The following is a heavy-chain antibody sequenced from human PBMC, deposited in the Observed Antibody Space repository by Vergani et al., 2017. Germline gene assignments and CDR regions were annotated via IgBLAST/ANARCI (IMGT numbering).Heavy chain of an antibody. D-gene: IGHD4-17*01. V-gene: IGHV3-15*01. J-gene: IGHJ4*02. CDR1: GFTFINDW. CDR2: IKSKIDGGTT. Sequence: EVQLVKSGGGLVKPGGSLRLSCAASGFTFINDWMSWVRQAPGKGLEWVGRIKSKIDGGTTDYAAPVKGRFTISRDDSKNTLYLQMNSLKTEDTAVYYCTRNYGNFDYWGQGTLVTVSS. CDR3: TRNYGNFDY.